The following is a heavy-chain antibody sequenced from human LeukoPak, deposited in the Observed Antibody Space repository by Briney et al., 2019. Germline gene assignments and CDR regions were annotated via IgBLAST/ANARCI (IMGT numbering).Heavy chain of an antibody. D-gene: IGHD6-19*01. V-gene: IGHV3-23*01. Sequence: PGGSLRLSCAASGFTFSSYAMSWVRQAPGKGLEWVSAISGSGGSTYYADSVKGRFTISRDNSKNTLYLQMNSLRAEDTAVYYCAKTGTWIAVCYYYMDVWGKGTTVTVSS. CDR3: AKTGTWIAVCYYYMDV. J-gene: IGHJ6*03. CDR2: ISGSGGST. CDR1: GFTFSSYA.